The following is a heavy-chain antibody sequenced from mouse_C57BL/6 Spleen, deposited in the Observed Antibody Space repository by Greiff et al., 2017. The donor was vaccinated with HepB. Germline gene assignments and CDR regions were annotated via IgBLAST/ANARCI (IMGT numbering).Heavy chain of an antibody. D-gene: IGHD2-2*01. CDR2: ISSGSSTI. Sequence: EVKVVESGGGLVKPGGSLKLSCAASGFTFSDYGMHWVRQAPEKGLEWVAYISSGSSTIYYADTVKGRFTISRDNAKNTLFLQMTSLRSEDTAMYYCARDGYDDGYAMDYWGQGTSVTVSS. J-gene: IGHJ4*01. CDR3: ARDGYDDGYAMDY. CDR1: GFTFSDYG. V-gene: IGHV5-17*01.